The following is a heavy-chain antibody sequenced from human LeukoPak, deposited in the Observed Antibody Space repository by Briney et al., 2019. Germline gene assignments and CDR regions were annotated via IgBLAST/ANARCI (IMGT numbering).Heavy chain of an antibody. CDR3: AELGITMIGGV. CDR2: VSSSSSYI. J-gene: IGHJ6*04. CDR1: GFTFSSYS. Sequence: GGSLRLSCAASGFTFSSYSMNWARQAPGKGLEWVSSVSSSSSYIYYADSVKGRFTISRDNAKNSLYLQMNSLRAEDTAVYYCAELGITMIGGVWGKGTTVTISS. V-gene: IGHV3-21*01. D-gene: IGHD3-10*02.